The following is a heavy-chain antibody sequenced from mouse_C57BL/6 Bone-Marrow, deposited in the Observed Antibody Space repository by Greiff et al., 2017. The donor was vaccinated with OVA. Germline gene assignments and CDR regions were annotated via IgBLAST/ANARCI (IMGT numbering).Heavy chain of an antibody. CDR3: ARGGPYDGYEGFAY. J-gene: IGHJ3*01. Sequence: VQLQQSGPELVKPGASVKISCKASGYTFTDYYMNWVKQSHGKSLEWIGDINPNNGGTSYNQKFKGKATLTVDKSSSTAYMELRSLTSEDSAVYYCARGGPYDGYEGFAYWGQGTLVTVSA. V-gene: IGHV1-26*01. D-gene: IGHD2-3*01. CDR1: GYTFTDYY. CDR2: INPNNGGT.